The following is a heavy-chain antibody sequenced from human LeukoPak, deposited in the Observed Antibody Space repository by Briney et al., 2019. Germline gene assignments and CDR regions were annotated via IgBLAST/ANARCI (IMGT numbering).Heavy chain of an antibody. Sequence: GGSLRLSCAASGFTFSSYWMSWVRQAPGKGLEWVANIKQDGSEKYYVDSVKGRFTISRDNAKNSLCLQMNSLRAEDTAVYYCARVDWLLSGHFDYWGQGTLVTVSS. D-gene: IGHD3-9*01. CDR1: GFTFSSYW. CDR3: ARVDWLLSGHFDY. V-gene: IGHV3-7*01. J-gene: IGHJ4*02. CDR2: IKQDGSEK.